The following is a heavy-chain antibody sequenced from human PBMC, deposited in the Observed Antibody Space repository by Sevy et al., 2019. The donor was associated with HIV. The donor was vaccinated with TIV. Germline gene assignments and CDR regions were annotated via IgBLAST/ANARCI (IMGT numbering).Heavy chain of an antibody. J-gene: IGHJ4*02. V-gene: IGHV2-5*02. D-gene: IGHD3-22*01. CDR3: AHRQRDYYDSSGYYFDY. Sequence: SGPTLVNPTQTLTLTCTFSGFSLSTSGVGVGWIRQPPGKALEWLALIYWDEDKPYSPFPKSRLTITKATSKNQVVLTMTNMDPVDTATYYCAHRQRDYYDSSGYYFDYWGQGTLVTVSS. CDR1: GFSLSTSGVG. CDR2: IYWDEDK.